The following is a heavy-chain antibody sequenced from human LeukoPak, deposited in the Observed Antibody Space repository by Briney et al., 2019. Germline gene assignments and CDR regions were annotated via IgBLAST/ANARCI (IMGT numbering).Heavy chain of an antibody. Sequence: PGGSLRFSCAASGFSFSSYSMNWVRQAPGKGLEWVSSISSSSSYIYYADSVRGRFTISTDIAKNSVYVQMNRLRGEDTGVYYCARDQVAPTPWGYYYYGMDVGGKGTTVTVSS. CDR3: ARDQVAPTPWGYYYYGMDV. CDR1: GFSFSSYS. V-gene: IGHV3-21*01. J-gene: IGHJ6*04. D-gene: IGHD2-15*01. CDR2: ISSSSSYI.